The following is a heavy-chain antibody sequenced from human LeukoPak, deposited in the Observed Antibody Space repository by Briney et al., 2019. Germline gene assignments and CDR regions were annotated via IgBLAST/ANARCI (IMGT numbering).Heavy chain of an antibody. J-gene: IGHJ3*02. V-gene: IGHV3-7*01. CDR1: EFTFSNSW. CDR3: ARACYYDSSGYRHDAFDI. CDR2: IKQDGGEK. D-gene: IGHD3-22*01. Sequence: GGSLRLSCEVSEFTFSNSWMSWVRQAPGKGLEWVANIKQDGGEKYYVDSVKGRFTISRDNAKNSLYLQMNSLRAEDTAVYYCARACYYDSSGYRHDAFDIWGQGTMVTVSS.